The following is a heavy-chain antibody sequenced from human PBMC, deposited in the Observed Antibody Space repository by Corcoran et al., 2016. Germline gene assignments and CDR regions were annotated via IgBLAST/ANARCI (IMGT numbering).Heavy chain of an antibody. CDR2: IRSKAYGGTT. V-gene: IGHV3-49*03. CDR3: TRIWGATVTTPPA. J-gene: IGHJ5*02. CDR1: GFTFGDYA. D-gene: IGHD4-17*01. Sequence: EVQLVESGGGLVQPGRSLRLSCTASGFTFGDYAMSWFRQAPGKGLEWVGFIRSKAYGGTTEYAASVKGRFTISRDDSKSIAYLQMNSLKTEDTAVYYCTRIWGATVTTPPAWGQGTLVTVSS.